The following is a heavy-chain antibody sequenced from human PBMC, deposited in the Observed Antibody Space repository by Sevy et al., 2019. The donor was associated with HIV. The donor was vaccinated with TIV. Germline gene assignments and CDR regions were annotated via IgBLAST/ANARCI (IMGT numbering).Heavy chain of an antibody. J-gene: IGHJ5*02. Sequence: SETLSLTCTVSGDSIGSGDYYWSWIRQPPGKGLGWIGYIYYSGSTYYNPSLKSRISISVETSGNQFSLKLKSVTAADTAVYYCARGPYDSGSSSYWFDPWGQGTLVTVSS. V-gene: IGHV4-30-4*01. CDR3: ARGPYDSGSSSYWFDP. D-gene: IGHD6-6*01. CDR1: GDSIGSGDYY. CDR2: IYYSGST.